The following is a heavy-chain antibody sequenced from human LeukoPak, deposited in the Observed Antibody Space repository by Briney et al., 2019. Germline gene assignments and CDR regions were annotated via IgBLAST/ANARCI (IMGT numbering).Heavy chain of an antibody. CDR1: GFTFSNYG. D-gene: IGHD2-21*01. CDR3: ARDRRFPDDVFDI. V-gene: IGHV3-23*01. CDR2: ITGSDGRT. J-gene: IGHJ3*02. Sequence: PGGSLRLFCAASGFTFSNYGMSWVRQAPGKGLEWVSYITGSDGRTWYPDSVKGRLTISRDNSKNTLYLQMNSLRAEDTAVYYCARDRRFPDDVFDIWGRGTLVTVSS.